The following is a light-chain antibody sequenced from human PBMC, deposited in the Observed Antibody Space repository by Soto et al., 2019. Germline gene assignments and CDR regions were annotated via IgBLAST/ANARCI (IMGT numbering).Light chain of an antibody. V-gene: IGKV1-39*01. CDR1: RGINTY. CDR3: QQSYSTPVT. CDR2: SAS. Sequence: DIQMIQSPSSLSASIGDRVTITCRASRGINTYVNWYQQKPGKAPKLLIFSASNLQGGVPSRFSGSGSGTDFTLTISSLQPEDFATYYCQQSYSTPVTFGGGTKVDIK. J-gene: IGKJ4*01.